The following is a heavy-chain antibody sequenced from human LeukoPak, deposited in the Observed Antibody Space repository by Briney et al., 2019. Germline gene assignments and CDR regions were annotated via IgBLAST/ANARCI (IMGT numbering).Heavy chain of an antibody. CDR3: ARDLTPYYYGSGSYDLYYYGMDV. Sequence: ASVKVSCKASGYTFTGYYMHWVRQAPGQGLEWMGWINPNSGGTNYAQKFQGRVTMTSDTSISTAYMELSRLRSDDTAVYYCARDLTPYYYGSGSYDLYYYGMDVWGQETTVTVSS. D-gene: IGHD3-10*01. V-gene: IGHV1-2*02. CDR2: INPNSGGT. CDR1: GYTFTGYY. J-gene: IGHJ6*02.